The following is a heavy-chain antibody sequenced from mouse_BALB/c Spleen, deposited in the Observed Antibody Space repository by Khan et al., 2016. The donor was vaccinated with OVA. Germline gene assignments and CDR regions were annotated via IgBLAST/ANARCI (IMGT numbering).Heavy chain of an antibody. CDR2: ISSGANYT. V-gene: IGHV5-9-1*01. J-gene: IGHJ4*01. CDR1: GFTFSSYA. D-gene: IGHD1-1*01. Sequence: EVELVESGGGLVKPGGSLKLSCAASGFTFSSYAMSWFRQTPEKRLEWVATISSGANYTYFPDSVKGRFTISRDTAKNTLYLQMSSLRSEDTAMYYCARDYYDSRGALDYWGQGTSVTVSS. CDR3: ARDYYDSRGALDY.